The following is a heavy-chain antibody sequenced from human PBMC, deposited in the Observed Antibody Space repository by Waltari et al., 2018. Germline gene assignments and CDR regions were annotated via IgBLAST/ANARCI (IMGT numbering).Heavy chain of an antibody. CDR2: IYYSGST. D-gene: IGHD1-26*01. V-gene: IGHV4-39*07. CDR3: ARGFSGSYWFDY. J-gene: IGHJ4*02. CDR1: GGSISSSSYY. Sequence: QLQLQESGPGLVKPSETLSLTCTVSGGSISSSSYYWGWIRQPPGKGPEWIGSIYYSGSTYYNPSLKSRVTISVDTSKNQFSLKLSSVTAADTAVYYCARGFSGSYWFDYWGQGTLVTVSS.